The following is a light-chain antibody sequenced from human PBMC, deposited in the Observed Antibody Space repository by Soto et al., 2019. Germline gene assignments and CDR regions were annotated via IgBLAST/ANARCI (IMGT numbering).Light chain of an antibody. CDR3: QQYNSYPT. J-gene: IGKJ5*01. Sequence: DIQMTQSPSTLSASVGDRVTITCRASQSISSWLAWYQQKPGKAPKVLIYKASSLESGVPSRFSGSGSGTEFTLTISSLQPDDFATYYCQQYNSYPTFGPGTRLEIK. V-gene: IGKV1-5*03. CDR2: KAS. CDR1: QSISSW.